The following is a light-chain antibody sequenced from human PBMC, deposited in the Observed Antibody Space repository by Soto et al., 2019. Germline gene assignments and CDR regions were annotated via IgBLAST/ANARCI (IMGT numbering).Light chain of an antibody. J-gene: IGKJ3*01. CDR1: QSVSSY. CDR3: HQRINWPPFT. Sequence: EIVLTQSPATLSLSPGERATLSCRASQSVSSYLAWYQQKPGQAPRLLIYDASTRATGIPARFSGSGSGTDFSLTISSLEPEDFAVYYCHQRINWPPFTFGPGTKVDIK. CDR2: DAS. V-gene: IGKV3-11*01.